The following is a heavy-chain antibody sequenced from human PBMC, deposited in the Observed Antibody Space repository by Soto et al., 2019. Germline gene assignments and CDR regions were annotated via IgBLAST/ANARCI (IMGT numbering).Heavy chain of an antibody. Sequence: SETLSLTSAVSGVSISSGGYSWSWIRQPPGKGLEWIGYIYHSGSTYYNPSLKSRVTISVDRSKNQFSLKLSSVTAADTAVYYCASEGYCSSTSCYPSWGQGTLVTVSS. J-gene: IGHJ4*02. V-gene: IGHV4-30-2*01. CDR1: GVSISSGGYS. CDR2: IYHSGST. D-gene: IGHD2-2*01. CDR3: ASEGYCSSTSCYPS.